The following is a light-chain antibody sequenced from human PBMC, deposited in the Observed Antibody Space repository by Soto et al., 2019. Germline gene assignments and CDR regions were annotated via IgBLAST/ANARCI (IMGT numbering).Light chain of an antibody. J-gene: IGLJ2*01. V-gene: IGLV2-14*03. CDR3: TSWTTSTTMI. CDR1: RSDIGAHNF. Sequence: QSALTQPASLSGSPGQSITISCTRTRSDIGAHNFVSWYQQHPGEAPKLTLYDVIIRPSGVSNRFSGSKSGNTASLTISGLQAEDEADYYCTSWTTSTTMIFGGGTKVTVL. CDR2: DVI.